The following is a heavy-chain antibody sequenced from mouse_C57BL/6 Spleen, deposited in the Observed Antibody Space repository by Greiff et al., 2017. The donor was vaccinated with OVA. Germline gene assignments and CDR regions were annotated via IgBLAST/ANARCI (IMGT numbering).Heavy chain of an antibody. Sequence: EVQLQESGGGLVKPGGSLKLSCAASGFTFSDYGMHWVRQAPEKGLEWVAYISSGSSTIYYADTVKGRFTISRDNAKNTLFLQMTSLRSEDTAMYYCARRAGSSPSFDYWGQGTTLTVSS. CDR3: ARRAGSSPSFDY. CDR2: ISSGSSTI. V-gene: IGHV5-17*01. D-gene: IGHD1-1*01. J-gene: IGHJ2*01. CDR1: GFTFSDYG.